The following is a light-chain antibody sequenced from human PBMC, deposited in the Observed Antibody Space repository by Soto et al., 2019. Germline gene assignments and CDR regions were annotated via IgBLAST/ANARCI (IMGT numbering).Light chain of an antibody. CDR1: QSISTY. J-gene: IGKJ1*01. Sequence: DIQMTQSPSSLSASVRNRVTITCRASQSISTYLNWYQKKPGKAPNLLIYDASRLQSGVPSRFSGSGGGTDFTLSISSVQPEDFATYFCLQHNSYPRTLGQGTKVDIK. CDR2: DAS. V-gene: IGKV1-39*01. CDR3: LQHNSYPRT.